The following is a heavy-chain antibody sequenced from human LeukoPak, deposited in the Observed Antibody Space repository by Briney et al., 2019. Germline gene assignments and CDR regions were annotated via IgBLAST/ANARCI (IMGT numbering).Heavy chain of an antibody. Sequence: PSETLSLTCTVSGGSISSSSYYWGWIRQPPGKGLEWIGSIYYSGSTYYNPSLKSRVTISVDTSKNQFSLKLNSVTAADTAVYYCARLSAQDIVVVVGAIPDYWGQGTLVTVSS. J-gene: IGHJ4*02. V-gene: IGHV4-39*01. CDR3: ARLSAQDIVVVVGAIPDY. CDR2: IYYSGST. CDR1: GGSISSSSYY. D-gene: IGHD2-15*01.